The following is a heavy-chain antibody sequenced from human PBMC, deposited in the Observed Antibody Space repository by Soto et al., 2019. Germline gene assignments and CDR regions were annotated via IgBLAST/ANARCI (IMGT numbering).Heavy chain of an antibody. CDR1: GYTFTGYY. CDR3: ARDLDDFWSGADYYGMDV. J-gene: IGHJ6*02. D-gene: IGHD3-3*01. V-gene: IGHV1-2*02. CDR2: INPNSGST. Sequence: ASVKVSCKASGYTFTGYYMHWVRQAPGQGLEWMGWINPNSGSTNYAQKLQGRVTMTTDTSTSTAYMELRSLRSDDTAVYYCARDLDDFWSGADYYGMDVWGQGTTVTVSS.